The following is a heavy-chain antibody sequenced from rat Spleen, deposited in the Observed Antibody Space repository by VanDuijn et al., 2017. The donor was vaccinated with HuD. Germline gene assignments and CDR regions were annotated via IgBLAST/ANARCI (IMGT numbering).Heavy chain of an antibody. Sequence: EVQLVESGGGLVLPGRSLKLSCTASGFTFSDYDMAWVRQAPTKGLEWIASISSGGDNTYYRDSVKGRFTISRDDAKSTQCLQMDSLRSEDTATYYCARHGGLRNWFAYWGQGTLVTVSS. D-gene: IGHD1-11*01. J-gene: IGHJ3*01. CDR1: GFTFSDYD. CDR3: ARHGGLRNWFAY. CDR2: ISSGGDNT. V-gene: IGHV5S13*01.